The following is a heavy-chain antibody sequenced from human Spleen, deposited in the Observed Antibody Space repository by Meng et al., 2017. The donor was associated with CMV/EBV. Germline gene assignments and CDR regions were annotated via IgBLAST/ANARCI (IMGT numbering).Heavy chain of an antibody. V-gene: IGHV4-39*01. J-gene: IGHJ4*02. CDR1: SNYG. CDR3: ASYDFWSGYYFVY. D-gene: IGHD3-3*01. Sequence: SNYGMHWVRQPPGKGLEWIGNIYYSGSIYYNPSLKSRVTISVDTSKNQFSLRLSSVTAADTAVYYCASYDFWSGYYFVYWGQGTLVTVSS. CDR2: IYYSGSI.